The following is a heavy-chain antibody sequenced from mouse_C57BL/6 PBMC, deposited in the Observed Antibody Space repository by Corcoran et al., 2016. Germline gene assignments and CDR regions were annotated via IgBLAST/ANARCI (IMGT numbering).Heavy chain of an antibody. V-gene: IGHV1-26*01. D-gene: IGHD1-1*01. CDR3: ARLNYYGSSYGYFDV. Sequence: EVQLQQSGPELVKPGASVNLSCKASGYTFTDYYMTWVKQSHGKSLEWFGDINPNNGGTSYNQKFKGKATLTVDKSSSTAYMELRRLTSEDSAVYYCARLNYYGSSYGYFDVWGTGTTVTVS. J-gene: IGHJ1*03. CDR1: GYTFTDYY. CDR2: INPNNGGT.